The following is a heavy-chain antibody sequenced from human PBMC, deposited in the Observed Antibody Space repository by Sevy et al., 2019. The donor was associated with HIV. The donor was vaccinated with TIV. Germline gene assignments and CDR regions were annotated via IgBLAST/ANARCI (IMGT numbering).Heavy chain of an antibody. D-gene: IGHD2-21*02. Sequence: ASVKVSCKASGYIFTSYGISWVRQAPGQGLEWMGWISGYNGNTNYAQKFQGRVTMTTDTSTSTAYMELRSLRSDDTAVYYCARRLWVTGFDYWGQRTLVTVSS. J-gene: IGHJ4*02. CDR3: ARRLWVTGFDY. V-gene: IGHV1-18*01. CDR1: GYIFTSYG. CDR2: ISGYNGNT.